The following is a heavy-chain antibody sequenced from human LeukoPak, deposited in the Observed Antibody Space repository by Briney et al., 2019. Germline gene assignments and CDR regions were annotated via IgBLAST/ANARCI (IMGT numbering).Heavy chain of an antibody. Sequence: PGGSLRLSCAASGFTLSGSAMHWVRQASGKGLEWVGRIRSKANSYATAYAASVKGGFTISRDDSKNTAYLQMNSLKTEDTAVYYCTIGVVVAATRGLDYWGQGTLVTVSS. CDR3: TIGVVVAATRGLDY. CDR1: GFTLSGSA. J-gene: IGHJ4*02. D-gene: IGHD2-15*01. V-gene: IGHV3-73*01. CDR2: IRSKANSYAT.